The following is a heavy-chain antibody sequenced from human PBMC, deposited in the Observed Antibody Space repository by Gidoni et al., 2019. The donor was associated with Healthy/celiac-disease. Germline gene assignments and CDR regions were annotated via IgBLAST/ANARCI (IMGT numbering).Heavy chain of an antibody. Sequence: VQLQESGPGLVKPSGTLSLTCAVPGGPTSSRHRWSWVRQPPGKGLEWIGEIYHSGSTNYNPSLKSRVTISVDKSKNQFSLKLSSVTAADTAVYYCARGGPYYYGSGSYNYYYYYGMDVWGQGTTVTVSS. CDR3: ARGGPYYYGSGSYNYYYYYGMDV. CDR1: GGPTSSRHR. D-gene: IGHD3-10*01. J-gene: IGHJ6*02. V-gene: IGHV4-4*02. CDR2: IYHSGST.